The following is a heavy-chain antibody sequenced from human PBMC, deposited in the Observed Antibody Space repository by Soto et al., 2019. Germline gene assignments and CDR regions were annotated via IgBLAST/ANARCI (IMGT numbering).Heavy chain of an antibody. J-gene: IGHJ6*02. Sequence: QVQLVQSGAEVKKPGSSVKVSCKASGGTFSSYAISWVRQAPGQGLEWMGGIIPIFGTANYAQKFQGRVTIAADKTTSTEYMELSSLRSEDTAVYYCARGGGGSYVGGHYSCYGMDVWGQGTTVTVSS. D-gene: IGHD1-26*01. CDR2: IIPIFGTA. CDR3: ARGGGGSYVGGHYSCYGMDV. CDR1: GGTFSSYA. V-gene: IGHV1-69*06.